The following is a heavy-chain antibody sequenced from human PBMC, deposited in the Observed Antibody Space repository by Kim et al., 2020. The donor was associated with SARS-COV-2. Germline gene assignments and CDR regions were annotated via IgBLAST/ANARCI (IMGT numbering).Heavy chain of an antibody. CDR3: ARAPVLRYFDWPGNYFAY. V-gene: IGHV3-11*06. D-gene: IGHD3-9*01. J-gene: IGHJ4*02. Sequence: VKGRFTISGDNAKNALYLQMNSLRAEDTAVYYCARAPVLRYFDWPGNYFAYWGQGTLVTVSS.